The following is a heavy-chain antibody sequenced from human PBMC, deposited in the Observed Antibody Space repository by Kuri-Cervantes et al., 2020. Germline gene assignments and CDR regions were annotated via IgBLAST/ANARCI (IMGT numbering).Heavy chain of an antibody. V-gene: IGHV3-13*01. CDR3: ARRIAAAGIYYDGMDV. CDR1: GFTFSIYD. CDR2: IGTAGDT. Sequence: GGSLRLSCAASGFTFSIYDIHWVRQATGNGLEWVSAIGTAGDTYYPGSVKGRFTISRENAKNSLYLQMNSLRAGDTAVYYCARRIAAAGIYYDGMDVWGQGTTVTVSS. D-gene: IGHD6-13*01. J-gene: IGHJ6*02.